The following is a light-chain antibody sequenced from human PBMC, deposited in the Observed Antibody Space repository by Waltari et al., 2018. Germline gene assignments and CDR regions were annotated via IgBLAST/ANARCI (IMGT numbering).Light chain of an antibody. CDR2: YLS. Sequence: QSALTQPVSVSGSPGQSVTISCTGTSNNVGLYNFVSWFQHPPDQPPKLLIFYLSKRPSGVSNRFSGSKSGNTASLTISGLQTEDEADYYCCSYSTGGSWMFGGGTKLTVL. V-gene: IGLV2-23*02. J-gene: IGLJ3*02. CDR3: CSYSTGGSWM. CDR1: SNNVGLYNF.